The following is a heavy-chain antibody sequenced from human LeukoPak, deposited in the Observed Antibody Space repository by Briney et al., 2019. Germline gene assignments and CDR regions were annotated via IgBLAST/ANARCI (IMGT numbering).Heavy chain of an antibody. Sequence: VASVKVSCKASGGTFSSYAISWVRQAPGQGLEWMGWISAYNGNTNYAQKLQGRVTMTTDTSTSTAYMELRSLRSDDTAVYYCARDAPDYYFDYYYYGMDVWGQGTTVTVSS. V-gene: IGHV1-18*01. D-gene: IGHD3-10*01. J-gene: IGHJ6*02. CDR2: ISAYNGNT. CDR1: GGTFSSYA. CDR3: ARDAPDYYFDYYYYGMDV.